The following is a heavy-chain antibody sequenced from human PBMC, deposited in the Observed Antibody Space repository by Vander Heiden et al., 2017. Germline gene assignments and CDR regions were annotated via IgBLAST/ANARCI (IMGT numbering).Heavy chain of an antibody. V-gene: IGHV1-2*02. D-gene: IGHD3-9*01. J-gene: IGHJ4*02. CDR3: ARDSKRYFDWLLFYDY. CDR2: INPSSGGT. CDR1: GYTFTGYY. Sequence: QVQLVQSGAEVKKPGASVKVSCKASGYTFTGYYMHWVRQAPGQGLELMGWINPSSGGTNYAQKFQGRVTMTRDTSISTAYMELSRLRSDDTAVYYCARDSKRYFDWLLFYDYWGQGTLVTVSS.